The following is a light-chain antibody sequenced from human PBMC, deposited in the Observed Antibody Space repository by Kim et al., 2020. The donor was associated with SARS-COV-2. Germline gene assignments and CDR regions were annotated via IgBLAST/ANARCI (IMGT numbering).Light chain of an antibody. V-gene: IGLV3-1*01. Sequence: SVTPGQTASITCSGDKLGEKYACWYQQKPGQSPVLVIYQDTKRPSGIPARFSGSNSGNTATLTISGTQAMDEADYYCQTWDSITVVFGGGTQLTVL. J-gene: IGLJ2*01. CDR2: QDT. CDR3: QTWDSITVV. CDR1: KLGEKY.